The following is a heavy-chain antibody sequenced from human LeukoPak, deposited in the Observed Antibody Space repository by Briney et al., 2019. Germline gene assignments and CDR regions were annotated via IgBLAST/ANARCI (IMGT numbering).Heavy chain of an antibody. CDR1: GGSISSGGYY. Sequence: PSETLSLTCTVSGGSISSGGYYWSWIRQHPGKGLEWIGYIYYSGSTYYNPSLKSRVTISVDTSKNQFSLKLSSVTAADTAVYYCARDPLASRGAFDIWGQGTMATVSS. V-gene: IGHV4-31*03. CDR2: IYYSGST. J-gene: IGHJ3*02. CDR3: ARDPLASRGAFDI.